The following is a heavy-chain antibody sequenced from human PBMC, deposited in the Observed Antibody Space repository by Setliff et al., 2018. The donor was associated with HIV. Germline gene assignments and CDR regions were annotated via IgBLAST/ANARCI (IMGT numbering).Heavy chain of an antibody. CDR1: GDSMTSGSFY. Sequence: PSETLSLTCTVSGDSMTSGSFYWSWVRQPAGKGLEWIGQVHSTLSTNYNPSLKSRLSISADTSKNQFSLKLNSLSAADTAVYYCARWESAQKAFNPWGHGTMVTVSS. J-gene: IGHJ3*01. CDR2: VHSTLST. CDR3: ARWESAQKAFNP. V-gene: IGHV4-61*09. D-gene: IGHD1-26*01.